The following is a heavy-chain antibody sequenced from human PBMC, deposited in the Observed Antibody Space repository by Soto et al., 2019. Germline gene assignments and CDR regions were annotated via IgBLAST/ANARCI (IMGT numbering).Heavy chain of an antibody. D-gene: IGHD3-9*01. CDR2: IYYSGST. CDR3: ASSDYYDILTGYYNTGGFAY. CDR1: GGSISSYD. J-gene: IGHJ4*02. V-gene: IGHV4-59*01. Sequence: PSETLSLTCTVSGGSISSYDWSWIRQPPGKGLYWIGYIYYSGSTNYNPSLKSRVTISVDTSKNQFYLKMSSVTAADTAVYYCASSDYYDILTGYYNTGGFAYWGQGTLVTVSS.